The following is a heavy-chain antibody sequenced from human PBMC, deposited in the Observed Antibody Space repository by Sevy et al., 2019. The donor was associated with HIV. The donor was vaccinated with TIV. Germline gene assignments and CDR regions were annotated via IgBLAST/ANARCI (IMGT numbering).Heavy chain of an antibody. J-gene: IGHJ3*02. CDR1: GGSISSSPSY. CDR2: IYFSGTT. V-gene: IGHV4-39*01. D-gene: IGHD1-26*01. Sequence: SETLSLTCTVSGGSISSSPSYWGWIRRPPGKGMEWIGTIYFSGTTYYNPSLESRVTVSIDTSKNQVSLKVRSVTASDTALYYCGGPNYYAFHIWGQGTMVTVSS. CDR3: GGPNYYAFHI.